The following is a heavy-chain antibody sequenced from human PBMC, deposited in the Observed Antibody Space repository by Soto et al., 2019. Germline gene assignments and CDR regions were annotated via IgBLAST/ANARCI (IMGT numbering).Heavy chain of an antibody. D-gene: IGHD2-21*02. V-gene: IGHV3-21*06. J-gene: IGHJ6*02. CDR1: GFSFSSHT. Sequence: GGSLRLSCAASGFSFSSHTMNWVRQAPGKGLEWVSSIRSDSTRIYYADSVKGRFTISRDNANNTLYLQMNSLRAEDTAVYYCARAQVEPRFDFYAMDVWGQGTTVTVSS. CDR2: IRSDSTRI. CDR3: ARAQVEPRFDFYAMDV.